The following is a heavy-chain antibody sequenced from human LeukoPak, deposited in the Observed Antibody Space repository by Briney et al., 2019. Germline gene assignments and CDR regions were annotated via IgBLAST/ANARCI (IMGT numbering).Heavy chain of an antibody. CDR3: ARNPGGYFDY. CDR2: VYTRGST. D-gene: IGHD3-16*01. J-gene: IGHJ4*02. V-gene: IGHV4-61*02. CDR1: SGSISSGNYY. Sequence: SETLSLTCTVSSGSISSGNYYWSWIRQPAGKGLEWIGRVYTRGSTNYNPSLKSRVTISVDTSKNQFSLKLSSVTAADTAVYYCARNPGGYFDYWGQGTLVTVSS.